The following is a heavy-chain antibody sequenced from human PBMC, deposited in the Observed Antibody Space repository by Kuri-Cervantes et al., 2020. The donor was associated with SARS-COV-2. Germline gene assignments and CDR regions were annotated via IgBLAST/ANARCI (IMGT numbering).Heavy chain of an antibody. CDR1: GDSVSSNSAA. Sequence: LRLSCAISGDSVSSNSAAWNWIRQSPSRGLEWLGRTYYRSKWYNDYAVSVKSRITINPDTSKNQFSLQLNSVTPEDTAVYYCARAYLPIRFLEWLTYDYWGQGTLVTVSS. V-gene: IGHV6-1*01. CDR2: TYYRSKWYN. J-gene: IGHJ4*02. CDR3: ARAYLPIRFLEWLTYDY. D-gene: IGHD3-3*01.